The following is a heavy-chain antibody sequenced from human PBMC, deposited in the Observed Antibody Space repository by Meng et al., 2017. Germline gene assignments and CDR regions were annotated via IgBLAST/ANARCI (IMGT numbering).Heavy chain of an antibody. Sequence: QVQVLESGVDVVPPGRSLSLSCAASGFIFSNYEMHWVRQAPGKGLEWVACITKDGSRKYYLGSVRGRFTISRDNSKNTLYLEMNSLRSEDTALYYCARDFDYWGQGTLVTVSS. J-gene: IGHJ4*02. CDR1: GFIFSNYE. CDR3: ARDFDY. CDR2: ITKDGSRK. V-gene: IGHV3-30*16.